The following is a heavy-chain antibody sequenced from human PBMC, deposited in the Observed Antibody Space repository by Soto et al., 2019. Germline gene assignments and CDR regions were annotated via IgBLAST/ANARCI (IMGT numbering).Heavy chain of an antibody. CDR3: ASQFGEYPWDD. CDR2: ISYDGNNA. D-gene: IGHD3-10*01. Sequence: QVQLVESGGGVVQPGRSLRLSCAASGLRFTSYSMHWVRQAPGKGLEWVAVISYDGNNAYYADSVKGRFTVSRDNSKNTLYLQMHSLTIADTAVYYCASQFGEYPWDDWGQGTLVTVSS. CDR1: GLRFTSYS. V-gene: IGHV3-30-3*01. J-gene: IGHJ4*02.